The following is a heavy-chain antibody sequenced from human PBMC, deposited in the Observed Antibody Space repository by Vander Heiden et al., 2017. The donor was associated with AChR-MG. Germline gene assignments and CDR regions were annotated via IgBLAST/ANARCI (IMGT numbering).Heavy chain of an antibody. D-gene: IGHD1-26*01. CDR1: GFTGSTRF. J-gene: IGHJ5*01. CDR3: ARNRDYFSSNSWFDS. CDR2: IHSGGSR. V-gene: IGHV3-53*01. Sequence: EVQLVESGGAVIQPGGSLRLSCAASGFTGSTRFTSWVRQPPGKGLEWVAIIHSGGSRFYADSVMDRFIISRDKSNNTLYLQMNSLRDEDTAVYYCARNRDYFSSNSWFDSWGQGAQVTVSS.